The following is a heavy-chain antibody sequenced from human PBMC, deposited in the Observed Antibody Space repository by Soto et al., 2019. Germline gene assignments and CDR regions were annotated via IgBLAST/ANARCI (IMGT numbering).Heavy chain of an antibody. Sequence: QVQLVESGGGVAQPGASLRLSCAASGFSFSTYGMDWVRQAPGKGLEWVAMIWYDGSSKFYADSVKGRFTISKDDSKNTLYLQMTGLRPEETAVYFCARDIAVRRFDYWGQGALVTVSS. CDR3: ARDIAVRRFDY. CDR1: GFSFSTYG. V-gene: IGHV3-33*01. D-gene: IGHD2-15*01. CDR2: IWYDGSSK. J-gene: IGHJ4*02.